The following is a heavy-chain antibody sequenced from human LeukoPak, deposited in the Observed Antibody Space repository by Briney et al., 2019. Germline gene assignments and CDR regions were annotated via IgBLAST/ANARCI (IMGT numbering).Heavy chain of an antibody. Sequence: GGSLRLSCAVSGFTFSNHAMHWVRQAPGKGLEWVATIAYNGGSQNYVGSVRGRFTISRDNSKDTLYLQMNSLRVEDTGVYYCVGEAGGRQMNYWGQGTLVTVSS. CDR3: VGEAGGRQMNY. J-gene: IGHJ4*02. CDR1: GFTFSNHA. V-gene: IGHV3-30*04. CDR2: IAYNGGSQ. D-gene: IGHD1-26*01.